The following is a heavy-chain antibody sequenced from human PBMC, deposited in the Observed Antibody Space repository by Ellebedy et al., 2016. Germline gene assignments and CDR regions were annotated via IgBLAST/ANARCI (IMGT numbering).Heavy chain of an antibody. CDR3: ARDADRGGDFDY. CDR1: EFTLSNYW. V-gene: IGHV3-7*01. CDR2: IKQDGSEK. J-gene: IGHJ4*02. Sequence: GGSLRLSXVVSEFTLSNYWMAWMRQAPGKGLEWLANIKQDGSEKYYVDSVKGRFTISRDNAKNSLYLQMNSLRVEDTAVYYCARDADRGGDFDYWGRGTLVTVSS.